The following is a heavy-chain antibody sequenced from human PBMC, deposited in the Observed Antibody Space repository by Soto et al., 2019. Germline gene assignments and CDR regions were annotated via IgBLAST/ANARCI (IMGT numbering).Heavy chain of an antibody. J-gene: IGHJ1*01. Sequence: PGGSLRLSCAASGFTFSSYGMHWVRQAPGKGLEWVAVISYDGSNKYYADSVKGRLTISRDNSKNTLYLQMNSLRAEDTAVYYCAKDGKDGYNEAEYFQHWGQGTLVTVSS. V-gene: IGHV3-30*18. CDR1: GFTFSSYG. CDR2: ISYDGSNK. CDR3: AKDGKDGYNEAEYFQH. D-gene: IGHD5-12*01.